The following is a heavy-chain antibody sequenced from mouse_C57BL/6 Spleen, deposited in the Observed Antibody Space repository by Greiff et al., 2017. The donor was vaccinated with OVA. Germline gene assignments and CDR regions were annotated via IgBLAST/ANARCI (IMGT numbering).Heavy chain of an antibody. CDR2: IDPNSGGT. V-gene: IGHV1-72*01. J-gene: IGHJ2*01. CDR1: GYTFTSYW. CDR3: ARGTYYDYDEDFDY. Sequence: QVQLKQPGAELVKPGASVKLSCKASGYTFTSYWMHWVKQRPGRGLEWIGRIDPNSGGTKYNEKFKSKATLTVDKPSSTAYMQLSSLTSEDSAVYYCARGTYYDYDEDFDYWGQGTTLTVSS. D-gene: IGHD2-4*01.